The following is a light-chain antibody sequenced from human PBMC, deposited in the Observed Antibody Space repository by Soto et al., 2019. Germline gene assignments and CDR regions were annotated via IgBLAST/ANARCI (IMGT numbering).Light chain of an antibody. V-gene: IGKV1-39*01. J-gene: IGKJ1*01. CDR2: GAS. CDR3: QQSYETPLA. CDR1: QTIGFY. Sequence: DIQMTQSPSSLSASVGDRVTITCRASQTIGFYLNWYQQKPGTAPKLLIYGASSLQSGVPSRFRGSGSETDFSLTISSLQPEDFATYYCQQSYETPLAFGQGTKVEIK.